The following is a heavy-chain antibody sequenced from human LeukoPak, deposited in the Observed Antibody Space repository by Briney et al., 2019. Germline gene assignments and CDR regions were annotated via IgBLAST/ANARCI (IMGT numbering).Heavy chain of an antibody. CDR2: IHYSGRA. CDR1: GGSISGYY. J-gene: IGHJ6*02. D-gene: IGHD3-16*01. Sequence: SETLSLTCTVSGGSISGYYWTWTRQPPGKGLEWIGQIHYSGRADYNPSLRSRITISVDTSKNQMFLKLSSLTAADTAVYYCARFGVDYDMGVWGQGTTVTVSS. CDR3: ARFGVDYDMGV. V-gene: IGHV4-59*01.